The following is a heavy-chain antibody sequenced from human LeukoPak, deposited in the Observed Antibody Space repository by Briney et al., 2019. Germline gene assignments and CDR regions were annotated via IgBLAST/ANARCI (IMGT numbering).Heavy chain of an antibody. CDR3: ARELSRTGAFDY. CDR2: INEAGVEK. V-gene: IGHV3-7*03. CDR1: EFTFSSYW. Sequence: GGSLRLSCEASEFTFSSYWMHWVRQPPGRGLEWVANINEAGVEKYHVDSVKGRFTIFRDNAKNSLYLQMNNLRAEDTAVYYCARELSRTGAFDYWGQGTLVTVSS. D-gene: IGHD3-10*01. J-gene: IGHJ4*02.